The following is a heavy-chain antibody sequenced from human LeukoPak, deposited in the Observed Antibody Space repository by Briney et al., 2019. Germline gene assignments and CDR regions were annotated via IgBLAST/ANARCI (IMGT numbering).Heavy chain of an antibody. CDR2: ISSSGRTI. J-gene: IGHJ4*02. Sequence: GGSLRLSCAASGFTFSFYEMNWVRQAPGKGLEWVSYISSSGRTIYYADSVKGRFTISRDNAKNSLYLQMNSLRAEDTAVYYCAREAHYGSGSSNFDYWGQGTLVTVSS. D-gene: IGHD3-10*01. CDR1: GFTFSFYE. V-gene: IGHV3-48*03. CDR3: AREAHYGSGSSNFDY.